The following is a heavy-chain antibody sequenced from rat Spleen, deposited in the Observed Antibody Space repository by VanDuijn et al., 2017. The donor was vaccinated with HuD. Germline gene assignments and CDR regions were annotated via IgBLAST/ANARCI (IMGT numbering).Heavy chain of an antibody. J-gene: IGHJ1*01. CDR2: ISTGGGST. CDR3: ARVIYYYVSGGWYFDF. V-gene: IGHV5S23*01. D-gene: IGHD1-12*01. CDR1: GFTFSDYN. Sequence: EVQLVESGGGLVQPGRSLKLSCAASGFTFSDYNMAWVRQTPTKGLEWVAFISTGGGSTYYRDSVKGRFTVSRHNAKSTLYMQMDSLRTEDTATYYCARVIYYYVSGGWYFDFWGPGTMVTVSS.